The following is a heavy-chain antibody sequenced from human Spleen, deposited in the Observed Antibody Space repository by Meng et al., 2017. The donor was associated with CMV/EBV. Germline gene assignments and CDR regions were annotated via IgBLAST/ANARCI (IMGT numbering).Heavy chain of an antibody. J-gene: IGHJ6*02. CDR3: AINPYAGGDV. V-gene: IGHV4-39*07. D-gene: IGHD2-8*01. CDR1: GGSISSSSYY. CDR2: IYYSGST. Sequence: GSLRLSCTVSGGSISSSSYYWGWIRQPPGKGLEWIGSIYYSGSTYYNPSLKSRVTISVDTSKNQFSLKLSSVTAADTAVYYCAINPYAGGDVWGQGTTVTVSS.